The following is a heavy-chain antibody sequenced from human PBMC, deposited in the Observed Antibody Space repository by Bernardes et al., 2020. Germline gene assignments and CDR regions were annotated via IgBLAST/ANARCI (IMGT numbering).Heavy chain of an antibody. V-gene: IGHV4-34*01. CDR3: ARGLIPRITIFGVVIRDPARSYGMDV. CDR1: GGSFSGYY. D-gene: IGHD3-3*01. CDR2: INHSGST. Sequence: SETLSLTCAVYGGSFSGYYWSWIRQPPGKGLELIGEINHSGSTNYNPSLKSRVTISVDTSKNQFSLKLSSVTAADTAVYYCARGLIPRITIFGVVIRDPARSYGMDVWGQGTTVTVSS. J-gene: IGHJ6*02.